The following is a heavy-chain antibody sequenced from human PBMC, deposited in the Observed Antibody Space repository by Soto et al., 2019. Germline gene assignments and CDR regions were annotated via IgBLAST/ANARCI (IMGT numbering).Heavy chain of an antibody. V-gene: IGHV3-23*01. CDR2: LSGPGSA. CDR3: AKGPPASIVYYFHY. D-gene: IGHD3-16*02. CDR1: GFTFSNFA. Sequence: EMQLLESGGGLVQPGGSLRISCAASGFTFSNFAMSWVRQAPGKGLEWVSSLSGPGSAHHADSVKGRFTISSDNSKNTLSLQMNHVRVEDTAVYFCAKGPPASIVYYFHYWGQGTLVTVSS. J-gene: IGHJ4*02.